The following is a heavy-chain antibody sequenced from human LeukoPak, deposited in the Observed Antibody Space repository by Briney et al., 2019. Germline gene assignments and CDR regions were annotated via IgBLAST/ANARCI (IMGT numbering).Heavy chain of an antibody. CDR1: GFTFSSYA. CDR2: ISGSGGST. V-gene: IGHV3-23*01. CDR3: AIQLIPYYDFWSGYYENYFDY. J-gene: IGHJ4*02. Sequence: GGSLRLSCAASGFTFSSYAMSWVRQAPGKGLEWVSAISGSGGSTYYADSVKGRFTISRDNAKNSLYLQMNSLRAEDTAVYYCAIQLIPYYDFWSGYYENYFDYWGQGTLVTVSS. D-gene: IGHD3-3*01.